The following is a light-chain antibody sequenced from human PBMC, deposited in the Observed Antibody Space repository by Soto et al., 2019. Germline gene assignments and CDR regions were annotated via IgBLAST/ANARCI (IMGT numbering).Light chain of an antibody. Sequence: QSVLTQPPSESGAPGQSVTISCTGSSSNIGAGYDVHWYQQLPGTAPKLLIYGNSNRPSGVPDRFSGSKSGTSASLAITGLQAEDEADYYCQSYDSSLSGYVFGTGTKVTVL. CDR2: GNS. J-gene: IGLJ1*01. CDR1: SSNIGAGYD. CDR3: QSYDSSLSGYV. V-gene: IGLV1-40*01.